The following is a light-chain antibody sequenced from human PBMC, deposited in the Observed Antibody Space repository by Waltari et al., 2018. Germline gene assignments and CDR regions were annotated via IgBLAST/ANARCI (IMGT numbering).Light chain of an antibody. V-gene: IGLV3-27*01. CDR3: YSAADNDLGV. CDR1: VLANKY. Sequence: SFELTQTSSLSVSPGQTVRITCSGDVLANKYARWFQQKPGQAPILIISKDTERPSVIPERFSGSSSGTTVTLTISGAQVEDEADYYCYSAADNDLGVFGGGTKLTVL. CDR2: KDT. J-gene: IGLJ3*02.